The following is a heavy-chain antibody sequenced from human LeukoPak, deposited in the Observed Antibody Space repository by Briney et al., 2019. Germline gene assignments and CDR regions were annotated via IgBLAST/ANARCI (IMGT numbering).Heavy chain of an antibody. CDR1: GGSISSYY. CDR2: IYYSGST. CDR3: ARRVTMVREIDY. J-gene: IGHJ4*02. Sequence: SETLSLTCTVSGGSISSYYWGWIRQPPGKGLEWIGSIYYSGSTYYNPSLKSRVTISVDTSKNQFSLKLSSVTAADTAVYYCARRVTMVREIDYWGQGTLVTVSS. V-gene: IGHV4-39*01. D-gene: IGHD3-10*01.